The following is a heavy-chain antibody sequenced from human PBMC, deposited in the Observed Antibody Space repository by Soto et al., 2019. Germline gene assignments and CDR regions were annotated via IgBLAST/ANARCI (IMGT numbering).Heavy chain of an antibody. CDR3: ARVIGYYYHMDV. J-gene: IGHJ6*02. V-gene: IGHV1-18*01. Sequence: QVQLVQSGGEVKKPGASVKVSCKASGYTFTTYDLSWVRQAPGQGLEWMGWNSAYNGNTNYAQNLQGRVTMTTDTSTSTAYMELRSLRSDDTAVYYCARVIGYYYHMDVWGQGTTVTVSS. CDR1: GYTFTTYD. CDR2: NSAYNGNT. D-gene: IGHD3-22*01.